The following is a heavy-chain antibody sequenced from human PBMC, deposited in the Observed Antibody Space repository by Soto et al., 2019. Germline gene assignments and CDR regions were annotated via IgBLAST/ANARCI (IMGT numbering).Heavy chain of an antibody. V-gene: IGHV1-69*01. CDR2: IIPMFDII. CDR1: GGTFSSYA. J-gene: IGHJ4*02. D-gene: IGHD3-9*01. CDR3: ARSYDILTPFDS. Sequence: QVQLVQSGAEVKKPGSSMKVSCKASGGTFSSYAMSWVRQAPGQGLEWMGRIIPMFDIINYAQNFQGRLTITADESTSTAYMALSSLRSDDTAMYYCARSYDILTPFDSWGQGTLVTVSS.